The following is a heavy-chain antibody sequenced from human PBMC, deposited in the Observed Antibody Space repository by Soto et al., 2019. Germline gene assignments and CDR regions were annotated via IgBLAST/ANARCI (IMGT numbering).Heavy chain of an antibody. V-gene: IGHV3-30*18. CDR1: GFTFSTYG. D-gene: IGHD4-17*01. CDR3: AKDLQSYGDYDYYCYGMDV. Sequence: QVQLVESGGGEVQPGRSLTLSCAASGFTFSTYGMHWVRQTPGKALEWVAVISYDGTNKFYSDSVKGRFTISRDNFKNTLALQMNSLRADDTAVYSCAKDLQSYGDYDYYCYGMDVWGLGTRVTVSS. J-gene: IGHJ6*02. CDR2: ISYDGTNK.